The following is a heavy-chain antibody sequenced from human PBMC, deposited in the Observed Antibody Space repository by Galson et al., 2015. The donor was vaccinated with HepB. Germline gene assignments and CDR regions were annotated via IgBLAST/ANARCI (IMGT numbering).Heavy chain of an antibody. Sequence: SLRLSCAASGFTFNSYAMHWVRQAPGKGLQWVAVITYDGTNKFYARSVKGRFTISRDNSGNRLFLHMNSLRPEDTALYYWVKGGGYSAIRGRGGFDSWGQGALVTVSS. V-gene: IGHV3-30*04. CDR2: ITYDGTNK. J-gene: IGHJ4*02. CDR3: VKGGGYSAIRGRGGFDS. CDR1: GFTFNSYA. D-gene: IGHD5-12*01.